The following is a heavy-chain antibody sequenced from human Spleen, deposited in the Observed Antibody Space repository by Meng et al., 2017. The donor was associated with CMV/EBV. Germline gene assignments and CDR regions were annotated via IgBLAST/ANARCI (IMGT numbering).Heavy chain of an antibody. J-gene: IGHJ6*02. CDR2: INPSGGST. V-gene: IGHV1-46*01. CDR3: ARDGAPRITIFGVDQAKPPHYYYYYDGMDV. CDR1: GYTFTSYY. Sequence: ASVKVSCKASGYTFTSYYMHWVRQAPGQGLEWMGIINPSGGSTSYAQKFQGRVTMTRDTSTSTVYMELSSLRSEDTAVYYCARDGAPRITIFGVDQAKPPHYYYYYDGMDVWGQGTTVTVSS. D-gene: IGHD3-3*01.